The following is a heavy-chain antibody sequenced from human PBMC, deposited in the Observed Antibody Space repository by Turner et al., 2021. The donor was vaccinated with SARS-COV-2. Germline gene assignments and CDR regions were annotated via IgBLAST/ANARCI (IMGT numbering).Heavy chain of an antibody. Sequence: EVQLGESGGGLVQPGGSLRLSCAASGFTFSTYWMHWVRQAPGKGLVWVSRINSDGSTTNYADSVKGRFTISRDNAKNTVYLQMNSLRAEDTAVYYCARGLSGYSYGYDYWGQGTLVTVSS. V-gene: IGHV3-74*01. J-gene: IGHJ4*02. CDR3: ARGLSGYSYGYDY. D-gene: IGHD5-18*01. CDR2: INSDGSTT. CDR1: GFTFSTYW.